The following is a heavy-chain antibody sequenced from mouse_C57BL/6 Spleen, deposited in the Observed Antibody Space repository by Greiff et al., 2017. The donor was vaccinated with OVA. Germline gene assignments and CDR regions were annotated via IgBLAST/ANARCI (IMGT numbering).Heavy chain of an antibody. CDR3: TTSYYGSRG. CDR2: IDPENGDT. D-gene: IGHD1-1*01. J-gene: IGHJ2*01. V-gene: IGHV14-4*01. CDR1: GFNIKDDY. Sequence: VQLKESGAELVRPGASVKLSCTASGFNIKDDYMHWVKQRPEQGLEWIGWIDPENGDTEYASKFQGKATITADTSSNTAYLQLSSLTSEDTAVYYCTTSYYGSRGWGQGTTLTVSS.